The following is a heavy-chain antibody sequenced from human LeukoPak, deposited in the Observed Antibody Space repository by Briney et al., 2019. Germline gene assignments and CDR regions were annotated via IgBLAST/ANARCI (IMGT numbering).Heavy chain of an antibody. CDR1: GGSISSYY. CDR2: IYTSGST. CDR3: ARAEIAVAGIAAFDI. D-gene: IGHD6-19*01. V-gene: IGHV4-4*07. J-gene: IGHJ3*02. Sequence: SETLSLTCTVSGGSISSYYWSWIRQPAGKGLEWIGRIYTSGSTNYNPSLKSRVTMSVDTSKSQFSLKLSSVTAADTAVYYCARAEIAVAGIAAFDIWGQGTMVTVSS.